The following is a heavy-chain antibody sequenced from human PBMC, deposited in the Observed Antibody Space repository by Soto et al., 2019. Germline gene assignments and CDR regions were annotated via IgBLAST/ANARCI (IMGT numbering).Heavy chain of an antibody. V-gene: IGHV1-3*01. CDR2: INAGNGNT. J-gene: IGHJ4*02. Sequence: ASVKVSCKASGYTFTSYAMHWVRQAPGQRLEWMGWINAGNGNTKYSQKFQGRFTISRDNSKNTLYLQMNSLRAEDTAVYYCAKGIQADIDYWGQGTLVTVSS. D-gene: IGHD5-18*01. CDR3: AKGIQADIDY. CDR1: GYTFTSYA.